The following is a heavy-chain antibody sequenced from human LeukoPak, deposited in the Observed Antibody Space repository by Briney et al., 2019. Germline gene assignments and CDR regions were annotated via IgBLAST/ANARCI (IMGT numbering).Heavy chain of an antibody. CDR2: IYYNGNT. CDR1: GXSFSVYY. V-gene: IGHV4-59*08. CDR3: ARGGSIFGDYLSDY. J-gene: IGHJ4*02. D-gene: IGHD4-17*01. Sequence: SETLSLTCAVHGXSFSVYYWSWIRQPPGKGLERIGYIYYNGNTNYNPSLKSRVTISVDTSKNQLSLKLSSVSAADTAVYYCARGGSIFGDYLSDYWGQGTLVTVAS.